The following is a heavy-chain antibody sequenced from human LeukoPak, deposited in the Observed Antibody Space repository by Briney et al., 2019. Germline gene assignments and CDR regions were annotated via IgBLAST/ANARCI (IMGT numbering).Heavy chain of an antibody. CDR2: IYYSGST. CDR1: GGSISSSSYY. D-gene: IGHD4-23*01. V-gene: IGHV4-39*07. Sequence: SETLSLTCTVSGGSISSSSYYWGWIRQPPGKGLEWIGSIYYSGSTYYNPSLKSRVTISVDTSKNQFSLKLSSVTAADTAVYYCARVGNPTVYNWFDPWGQGTLVTVSS. CDR3: ARVGNPTVYNWFDP. J-gene: IGHJ5*02.